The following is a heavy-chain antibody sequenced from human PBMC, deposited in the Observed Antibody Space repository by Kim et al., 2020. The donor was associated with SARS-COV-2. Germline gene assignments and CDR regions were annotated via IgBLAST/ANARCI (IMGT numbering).Heavy chain of an antibody. Sequence: KGYAEAMKGRFTNSRDNAKNSLYLQMNSLRAEDTALYYCAKGTPQIGMDVWGQGTTVTVSS. CDR3: AKGTPQIGMDV. CDR2: K. V-gene: IGHV3-9*01. J-gene: IGHJ6*02.